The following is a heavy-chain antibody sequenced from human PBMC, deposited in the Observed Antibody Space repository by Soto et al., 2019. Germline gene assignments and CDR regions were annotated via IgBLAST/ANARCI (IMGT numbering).Heavy chain of an antibody. CDR2: ISAVGGST. J-gene: IGHJ2*01. Sequence: EGQLLESGGGLVQPGGSLRLSCAASGFTFNSYAMSWVRQAPEAGLEWVSTISAVGGSTYYADSVKGRFTTPRDNSKNTLYLQMNSLRADDTAVYYCAKLSTGSYWYFYLWGRGTLVTVSS. D-gene: IGHD6-19*01. CDR3: AKLSTGSYWYFYL. CDR1: GFTFNSYA. V-gene: IGHV3-23*01.